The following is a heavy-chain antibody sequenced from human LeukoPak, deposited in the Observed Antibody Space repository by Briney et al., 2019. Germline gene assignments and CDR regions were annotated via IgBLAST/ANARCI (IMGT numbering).Heavy chain of an antibody. CDR3: AKAEGPYYYMDV. V-gene: IGHV3-30*02. CDR2: IRYDGSNK. J-gene: IGHJ6*03. CDR1: GFTFSSYG. Sequence: GGSLRLSCAASGFTFSSYGMHWVRQAPGKGLEWVAFIRYDGSNKYYADSVKGRFTISRDNSKNTLYLQMNSLRAEDTAVYYCAKAEGPYYYMDVSGKGTTVTVSS.